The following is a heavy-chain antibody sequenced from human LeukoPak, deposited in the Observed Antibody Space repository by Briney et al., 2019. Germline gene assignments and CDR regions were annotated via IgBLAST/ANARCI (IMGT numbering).Heavy chain of an antibody. CDR2: INHSGST. D-gene: IGHD3-16*02. J-gene: IGHJ4*02. Sequence: SETLSLTCAVYGGSFSGYYWSWIRQPPGKGLEWIGEINHSGSTNYNPSLKSRVTISVDTSKNQFSLKLSSVTAADTAVYYCARGAITFGGVITTPWGQGTLVTVSS. CDR1: GGSFSGYY. V-gene: IGHV4-34*01. CDR3: ARGAITFGGVITTP.